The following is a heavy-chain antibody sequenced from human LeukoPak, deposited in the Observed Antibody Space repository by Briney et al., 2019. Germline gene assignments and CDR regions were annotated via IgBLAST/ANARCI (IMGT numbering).Heavy chain of an antibody. J-gene: IGHJ6*03. CDR2: IYASGST. CDR1: GGSFSSSRYY. D-gene: IGHD3-22*01. CDR3: ARGGSGNYFDTSGYQYYYYYYMDV. V-gene: IGHV4-61*02. Sequence: NPSETLSLTCTVSGGSFSSSRYYWSWIRQPAGKGLEWIGRIYASGSTSYNPSLKSRVTMSVDTSKNQFSLKVSSVTAADTAVYYCARGGSGNYFDTSGYQYYYYYYMDVWGKGTTVTISS.